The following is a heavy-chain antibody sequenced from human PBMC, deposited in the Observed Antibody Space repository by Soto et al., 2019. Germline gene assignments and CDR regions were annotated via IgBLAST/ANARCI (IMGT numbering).Heavy chain of an antibody. CDR2: INHSGSA. CDR1: GGSLSGHY. CDR3: TRGTYYFDY. J-gene: IGHJ4*02. V-gene: IGHV4-34*01. Sequence: SETLSLTCGVSGGSLSGHYWSWIRQPPGKGLEWIGEINHSGSANYNSSLKSRVTISGDTSKNQFSLKMSSVTAADTAVYYCTRGTYYFDYWGQGILVTVSS.